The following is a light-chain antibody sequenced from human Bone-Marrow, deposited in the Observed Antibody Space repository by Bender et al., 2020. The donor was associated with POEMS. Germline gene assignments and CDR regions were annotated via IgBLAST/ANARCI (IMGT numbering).Light chain of an antibody. Sequence: SFVLTQPPSVSVAPGQTARITCGGDNLGKTDVHWYQQKPGQAPVLVVYDDTGRPSTIPERFSGSNSGKTATLTISRVEAGDEADYYCQSADSSGTYRIFGGGTKLTVL. CDR1: NLGKTD. V-gene: IGLV3-21*02. CDR2: DDT. J-gene: IGLJ2*01. CDR3: QSADSSGTYRI.